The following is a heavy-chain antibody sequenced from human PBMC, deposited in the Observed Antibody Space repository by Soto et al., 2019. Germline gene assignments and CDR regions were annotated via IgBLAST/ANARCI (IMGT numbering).Heavy chain of an antibody. V-gene: IGHV3-23*01. CDR3: ARRGSGSYYDY. D-gene: IGHD1-26*01. Sequence: EVQLLESGGGLVQPGGSLRLSCAASGFTFSSYAMRWVRQAPVKGLEWVSAISGSGGSTYYADSVKGRFTISRDNSKNTLYLQMNSLSGEDTAVYYCARRGSGSYYDYWGQGTLVTVSS. CDR1: GFTFSSYA. J-gene: IGHJ4*02. CDR2: ISGSGGST.